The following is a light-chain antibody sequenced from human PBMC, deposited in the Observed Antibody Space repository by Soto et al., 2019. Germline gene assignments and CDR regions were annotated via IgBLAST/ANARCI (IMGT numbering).Light chain of an antibody. CDR1: SSDVGGYNY. J-gene: IGLJ1*01. V-gene: IGLV2-14*01. Sequence: QSALTQPASVSGSPGQSITISCTGTSSDVGGYNYVSWYQQHPGKAPELMSYDVSTRPSGVSNRFSGSKSGNTASLTISGLQAEDEADYYCSSYTSSSTLHVFGTGTKLTVL. CDR2: DVS. CDR3: SSYTSSSTLHV.